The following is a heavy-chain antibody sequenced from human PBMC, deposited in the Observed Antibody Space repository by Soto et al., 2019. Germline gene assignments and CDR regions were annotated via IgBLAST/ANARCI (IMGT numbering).Heavy chain of an antibody. CDR1: GASTSIVS. CDR2: IYYVGSI. D-gene: IGHD3-22*01. V-gene: IGHV4-59*01. Sequence: PSETLSLTSTVAGASTSIVSTTWNRQPPGKGLEWIGYIYYVGSINYNASLKSRVIISVDTAKNQFSLRLSSVTAADTAVYYCTGAYYDINGYSLDPWGQGTSVTVSS. CDR3: TGAYYDINGYSLDP. J-gene: IGHJ5*02.